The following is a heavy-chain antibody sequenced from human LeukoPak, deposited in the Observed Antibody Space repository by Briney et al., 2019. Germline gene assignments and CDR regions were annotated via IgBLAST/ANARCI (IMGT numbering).Heavy chain of an antibody. D-gene: IGHD2-15*01. CDR3: VKQKAQYSPYYYYGMDV. CDR1: GFTFSSYG. Sequence: PGGSLRLSCAASGFTFSSYGMHWVRQAPGKGLEWVAVISYDGSNKYYADSVKGRFTISRDNSKNTLYLQMNSLRAEDTAVYYCVKQKAQYSPYYYYGMDVWGQGTTVTVSS. CDR2: ISYDGSNK. V-gene: IGHV3-30*18. J-gene: IGHJ6*02.